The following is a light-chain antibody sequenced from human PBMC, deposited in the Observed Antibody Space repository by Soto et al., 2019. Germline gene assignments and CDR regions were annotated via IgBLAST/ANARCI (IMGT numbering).Light chain of an antibody. CDR1: SSNIGGNS. J-gene: IGLJ3*02. CDR3: GSWDDSLSWL. V-gene: IGLV1-51*01. CDR2: DDN. Sequence: QSVMTQPPSVSAAPGQKVTISCSGSSSNIGGNSVSWYQQLPGTAPKLLIYDDNKRPSGIPDRFSGSKSGTSATPGITGFQTGDEADYYCGSWDDSLSWLFGGGTKLTVL.